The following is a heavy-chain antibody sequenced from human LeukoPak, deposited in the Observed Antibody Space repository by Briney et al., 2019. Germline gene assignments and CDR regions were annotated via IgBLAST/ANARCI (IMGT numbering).Heavy chain of an antibody. CDR3: ARDLGGGSYSYYFDY. D-gene: IGHD1-26*01. V-gene: IGHV3-30-3*01. J-gene: IGHJ4*02. CDR2: ISYDGSNK. CDR1: GFTFSSYA. Sequence: GGSLRLSCAASGFTFSSYAMHWVRQAPGKGLEWVAVISYDGSNKYYADSVKGRFTISRDNSKNTLYLQMNSLRAEDTAVYYCARDLGGGSYSYYFDYWGQGTLVTVSS.